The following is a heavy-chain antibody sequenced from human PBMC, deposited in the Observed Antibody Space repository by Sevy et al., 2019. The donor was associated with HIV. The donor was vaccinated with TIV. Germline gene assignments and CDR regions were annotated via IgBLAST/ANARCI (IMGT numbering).Heavy chain of an antibody. D-gene: IGHD3-16*01. CDR1: GYTFTDYY. CDR2: IDPNGGGT. J-gene: IGHJ4*02. CDR3: ARGPSHGGFDS. V-gene: IGHV1-2*02. Sequence: ASVKVSCRASGYTFTDYYIHWLRQAPGQGPEWMGWIDPNGGGTYHAQDLQGRLTITRDTSISTVYMDLSRLTSDDTAVYFCARGPSHGGFDSWGQGTRVTVSS.